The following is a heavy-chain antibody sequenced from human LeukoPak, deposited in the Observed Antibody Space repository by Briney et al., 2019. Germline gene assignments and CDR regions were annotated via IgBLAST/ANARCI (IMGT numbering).Heavy chain of an antibody. CDR3: AREDTAMVTDGAFDI. CDR1: GYTFTSYY. D-gene: IGHD5-18*01. J-gene: IGHJ3*02. V-gene: IGHV1-46*01. CDR2: ISPSGGST. Sequence: EASVKVSCKASGYTFTSYYMHWVRQAPGQGLEWMGIISPSGGSTSYAQKFQGRVTMTRDMSTSTVYMELSSLRSEDTAVYYCAREDTAMVTDGAFDIWGQGTMVTVSS.